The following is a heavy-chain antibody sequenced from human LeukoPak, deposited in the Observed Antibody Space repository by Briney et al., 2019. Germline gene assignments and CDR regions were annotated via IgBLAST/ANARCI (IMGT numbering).Heavy chain of an antibody. Sequence: PGRSLRLSCAASGFTFSSYSMNWVRQAPGKGLEWVSSISTSSTYIYYADSVKGRFTISRDNAKNSLYLQMNSLRAEDTAVYYCARVPTIGTPYYYGMDVWGQGTTVTVSS. D-gene: IGHD1-1*01. J-gene: IGHJ6*02. CDR3: ARVPTIGTPYYYGMDV. CDR1: GFTFSSYS. CDR2: ISTSSTYI. V-gene: IGHV3-21*01.